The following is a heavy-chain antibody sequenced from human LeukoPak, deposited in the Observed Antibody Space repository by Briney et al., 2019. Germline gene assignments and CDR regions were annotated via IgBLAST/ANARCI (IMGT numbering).Heavy chain of an antibody. D-gene: IGHD2-15*01. J-gene: IGHJ6*03. CDR1: GGSFSGYY. V-gene: IGHV4-34*01. CDR2: INHSGST. Sequence: PSETLSLTCAVYGGSFSGYYWSWIRQPPGKGLEWIGEINHSGSTNYNPSLKSRVTISVDTSKNQFSLNLRSVTAADTAVYYCASHCNGGSCYSDYYYYMDVWGKGTTVTVSS. CDR3: ASHCNGGSCYSDYYYYMDV.